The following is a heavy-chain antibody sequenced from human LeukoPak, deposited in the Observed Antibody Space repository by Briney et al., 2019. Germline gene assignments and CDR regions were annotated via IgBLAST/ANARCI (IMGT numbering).Heavy chain of an antibody. Sequence: PGGSLRLSCSASGFTFSTYAMHWARQVPGKGLEYVSAISADGYATYYADSVKGRFTISRDNSKNTLYLQMSSLRGEDTAVYYCVKLEYSSSRNWGQGALVTVSS. V-gene: IGHV3-64D*09. D-gene: IGHD6-6*01. CDR3: VKLEYSSSRN. J-gene: IGHJ4*02. CDR2: ISADGYAT. CDR1: GFTFSTYA.